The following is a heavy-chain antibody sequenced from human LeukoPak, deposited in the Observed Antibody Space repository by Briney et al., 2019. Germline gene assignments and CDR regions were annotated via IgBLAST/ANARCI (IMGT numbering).Heavy chain of an antibody. CDR1: GGSISSGGYY. CDR3: ARGEDGGNERSYYYYYMDV. D-gene: IGHD4-23*01. Sequence: TSQTLSLTCTISGGSISSGGYYWSWIRQHPGKGLEWIGYIYYSGSTYYNPSLKSRVTISVDTSKNQFSLKLSSVTAADTAVYYCARGEDGGNERSYYYYYMDVWGKGTTVTVSS. V-gene: IGHV4-31*03. J-gene: IGHJ6*03. CDR2: IYYSGST.